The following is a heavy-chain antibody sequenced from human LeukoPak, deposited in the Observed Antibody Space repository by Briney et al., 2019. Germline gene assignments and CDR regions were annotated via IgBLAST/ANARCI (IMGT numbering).Heavy chain of an antibody. J-gene: IGHJ4*02. CDR1: GFTFSTYS. CDR3: ARLGYCSSTSCSIDY. V-gene: IGHV3-21*01. CDR2: ISSGSSYI. Sequence: GGSLRLSCAASGFTFSTYSMSWVRQAPGKGLEWVSSISSGSSYIYYADSVKGRFTISRDNAKNSLYLQMNSLRAEDTAVYYCARLGYCSSTSCSIDYWGQGTLVTVSS. D-gene: IGHD2-2*01.